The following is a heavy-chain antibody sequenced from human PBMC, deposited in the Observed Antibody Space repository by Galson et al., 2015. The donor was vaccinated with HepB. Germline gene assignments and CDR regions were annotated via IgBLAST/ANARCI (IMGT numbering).Heavy chain of an antibody. D-gene: IGHD6-13*01. CDR2: IYPGDSDT. CDR1: GYIFTNYW. J-gene: IGHJ5*02. CDR3: ARRLDRVAATGTRWFDP. Sequence: QSGAEVKKPGESLRISCEASGYIFTNYWIGWVRQMPGKGLEWMGVIYPGDSDTRYSPSFQGQVTISADKFIRTAYLQWSSLKASDSAMYYCARRLDRVAATGTRWFDPWGQGTLVTVSS. V-gene: IGHV5-51*03.